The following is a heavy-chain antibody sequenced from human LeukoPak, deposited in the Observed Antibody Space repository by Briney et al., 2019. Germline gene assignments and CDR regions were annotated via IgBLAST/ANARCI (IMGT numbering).Heavy chain of an antibody. D-gene: IGHD6-19*01. V-gene: IGHV4-38-2*02. CDR3: VGGQIAVAGTFDY. CDR2: IYHSGDT. J-gene: IGHJ4*02. CDR1: AYSISSGYY. Sequence: PSETLSLTCSVSAYSISSGYYWAWIRQPPGRGLEWIGHIYHSGDTYYNPSLKSRVAMSVDKSKNQFSLKLSSVTAADTAVYYCVGGQIAVAGTFDYWGQGTLVTVSS.